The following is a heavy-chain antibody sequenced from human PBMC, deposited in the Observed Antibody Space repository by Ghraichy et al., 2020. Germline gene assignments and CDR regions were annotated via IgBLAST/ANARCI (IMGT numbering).Heavy chain of an antibody. CDR2: ISGSGGST. J-gene: IGHJ4*02. V-gene: IGHV3-23*01. Sequence: GGSLRLSCAASGFTFSSYAMSWVRQAPGKGLEWVSAISGSGGSTYYADSVKGRFTISRDNSKNTLYLQMNSLKTEDTAVYYCTTDHDLYSGSYLSDYWGQGTLVTVSS. D-gene: IGHD1-26*01. CDR3: TTDHDLYSGSYLSDY. CDR1: GFTFSSYA.